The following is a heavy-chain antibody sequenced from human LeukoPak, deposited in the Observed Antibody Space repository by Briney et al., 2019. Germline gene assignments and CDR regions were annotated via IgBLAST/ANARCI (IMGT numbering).Heavy chain of an antibody. V-gene: IGHV3-23*01. J-gene: IGHJ2*01. CDR3: ARAVGLWYVDL. D-gene: IGHD5/OR15-5a*01. CDR2: ISSSGDGT. Sequence: GGSLRLSCAASGFSFSSHDMSWVRQAPGKGLEWVSAISSSGDGTTYADSVKGRFTISRDNSKNTLFLQMNSLRAEDTAIYYCARAVGLWYVDLWGRGSLVTVSS. CDR1: GFSFSSHD.